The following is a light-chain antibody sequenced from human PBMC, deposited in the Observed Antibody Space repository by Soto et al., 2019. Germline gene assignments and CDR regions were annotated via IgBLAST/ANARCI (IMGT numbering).Light chain of an antibody. J-gene: IGKJ1*01. CDR2: WAS. V-gene: IGKV4-1*01. CDR3: QQYYRTPRT. CDR1: QSVLYDKNY. Sequence: VMTQSPDSLAVSLGERATINCKSSQSVLYDKNYLAWYQQRPGQPPKLLIYWASTRESGVPDRFSGSGSGTDFTLTISSLQAEDVAVYFCQQYYRTPRTFGQGTKVEIK.